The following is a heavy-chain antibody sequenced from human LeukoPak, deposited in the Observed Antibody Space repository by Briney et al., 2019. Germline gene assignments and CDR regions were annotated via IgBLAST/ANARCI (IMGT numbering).Heavy chain of an antibody. Sequence: SETLSLTCTVSGGSISSYYWSWIRQPPGKGLEWIGYIYYSGSTNYNPSLKSRVTISVYTSKNQFSLKLSSVTAADTAVYYCARRWLQLDDAFDIWGQGTMVTVSS. J-gene: IGHJ3*02. D-gene: IGHD5-24*01. CDR3: ARRWLQLDDAFDI. V-gene: IGHV4-59*01. CDR1: GGSISSYY. CDR2: IYYSGST.